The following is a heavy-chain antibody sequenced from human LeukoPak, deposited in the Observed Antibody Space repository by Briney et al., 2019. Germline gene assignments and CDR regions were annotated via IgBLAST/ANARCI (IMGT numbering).Heavy chain of an antibody. Sequence: PGGSLRLSCAASGFTFDDYAMHWVRQAPGKGLEWVSGISWNSGSIGYADSVKGRFTISRDNAKNSLYLQMNSLRAEDTALYYCARDRTTVTTFSDYWGQGTLVTVSS. V-gene: IGHV3-9*01. CDR3: ARDRTTVTTFSDY. J-gene: IGHJ4*02. CDR1: GFTFDDYA. CDR2: ISWNSGSI. D-gene: IGHD4-17*01.